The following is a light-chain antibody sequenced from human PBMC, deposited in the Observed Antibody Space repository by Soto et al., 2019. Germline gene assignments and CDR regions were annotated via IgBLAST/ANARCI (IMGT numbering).Light chain of an antibody. CDR1: QSVNSN. CDR2: GAS. J-gene: IGKJ4*01. V-gene: IGKV3-15*01. CDR3: QQYNNWGGLT. Sequence: EIVMTQSPATLSVSPGERATLSCRASQSVNSNLAWYQQKPGQAPRLLIYGASTRATGIPARFSGSGSGTEFTLTISSLQSEDFAVYYCQQYNNWGGLTFGGGTKVEIK.